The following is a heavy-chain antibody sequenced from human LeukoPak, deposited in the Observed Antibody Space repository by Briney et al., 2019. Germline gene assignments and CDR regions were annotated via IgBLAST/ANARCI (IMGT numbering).Heavy chain of an antibody. CDR1: GGSISSYY. J-gene: IGHJ4*02. CDR2: IYYSGST. Sequence: SETLSLTCTVSGGSISSYYWSWIRQPPGKGLEWIGYIYYSGSTNYNPSLKSRVTISVDTSKNQFSLKLSSVTAADTAVYYCARQYDYVWGSYRFPLGYFDYWGQGTLVTVSS. D-gene: IGHD3-16*02. V-gene: IGHV4-59*08. CDR3: ARQYDYVWGSYRFPLGYFDY.